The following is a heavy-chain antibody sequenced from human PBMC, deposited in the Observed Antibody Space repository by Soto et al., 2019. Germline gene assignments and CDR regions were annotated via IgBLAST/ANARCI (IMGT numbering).Heavy chain of an antibody. D-gene: IGHD3-22*01. CDR2: IYNSGST. Sequence: SETLSLTCTVSGGSISSGDYYWSWIRQPPGKGLEWIGYIYNSGSTYYNPSLKSRVTISVDTSKNQFSLKLSSVTAADTAVYYCASEPLIYDSRFLDYWGQGTLVTVSS. V-gene: IGHV4-30-4*01. CDR3: ASEPLIYDSRFLDY. CDR1: GGSISSGDYY. J-gene: IGHJ4*02.